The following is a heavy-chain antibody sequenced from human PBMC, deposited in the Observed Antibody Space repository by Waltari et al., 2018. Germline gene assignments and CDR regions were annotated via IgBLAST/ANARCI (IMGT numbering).Heavy chain of an antibody. CDR1: GFTFSSYS. CDR2: ISSSSSYI. Sequence: EVQLVESGGGLVKPGGSLRLSCAASGFTFSSYSMNWVRQAPGKGLEWVSSISSSSSYIYYADSVKGRFTIARDNAKNSLYLQMNSLRAEDTAVYYCARATWNPPHYYYYYMDVWGKGTTVTVSS. D-gene: IGHD1-1*01. V-gene: IGHV3-21*01. CDR3: ARATWNPPHYYYYYMDV. J-gene: IGHJ6*03.